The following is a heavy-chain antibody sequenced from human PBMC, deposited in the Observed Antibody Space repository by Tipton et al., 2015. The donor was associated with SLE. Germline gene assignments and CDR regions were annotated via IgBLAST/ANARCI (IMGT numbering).Heavy chain of an antibody. J-gene: IGHJ2*01. Sequence: TLSLTCAVYGGSFSGYYWSWIRQPPGKGLEWIGEINHSGSTNYNPSLKSRVTISVDTSKNQFSLKLSSVTAADTAVYYCARDTPGGSKGYFDLWGRGTLVTVSS. CDR2: INHSGST. V-gene: IGHV4-34*01. D-gene: IGHD3-16*01. CDR1: GGSFSGYY. CDR3: ARDTPGGSKGYFDL.